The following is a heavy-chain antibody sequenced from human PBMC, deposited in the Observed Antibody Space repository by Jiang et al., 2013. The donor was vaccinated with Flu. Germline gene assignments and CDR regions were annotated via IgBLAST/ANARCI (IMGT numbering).Heavy chain of an antibody. J-gene: IGHJ6*02. Sequence: PGASVKVSCKASGYHLHRLLYALGADRPLDKGLSGWDGSTLTVVAQTNAQKFQGWVTMTRDTSISTAYMELSRLRSDDTAVYYCARDLGTVDIVATIRLESGFNYGMDVWGQGTTVTVSS. V-gene: IGHV1-2*04. CDR2: STLTVVA. CDR1: GYHLHRLL. D-gene: IGHD5-12*01. CDR3: ARDLGTVDIVATIRLESGFNYGMDV.